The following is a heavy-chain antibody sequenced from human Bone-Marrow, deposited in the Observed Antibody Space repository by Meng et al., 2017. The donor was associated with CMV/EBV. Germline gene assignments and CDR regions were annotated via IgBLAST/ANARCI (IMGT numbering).Heavy chain of an antibody. CDR3: ARDGGYCSSTSCLPESGTDV. CDR1: GGSISSGGYY. J-gene: IGHJ6*02. D-gene: IGHD2-2*01. Sequence: LRLSCTVSGGSISSGGYYWSWIRQHPGKGLEWIGYIYYSGSTYYNPSLKSRVTISVDTSKNQFSLKLSSVTAADTAVYYCARDGGYCSSTSCLPESGTDVWGQGTTVTVSS. CDR2: IYYSGST. V-gene: IGHV4-31*03.